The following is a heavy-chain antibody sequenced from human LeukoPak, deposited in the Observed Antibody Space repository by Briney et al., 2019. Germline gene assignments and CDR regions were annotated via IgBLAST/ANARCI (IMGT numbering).Heavy chain of an antibody. CDR1: GFTFSSYG. V-gene: IGHV3-30*18. CDR3: AKPGSGSYNYYFDY. Sequence: PGGSLRLSCAASGFTFSSYGMHCVRQAPGKGLEWVALISYDGSNKYYADSVKGRFTISRDNSKNTLYLQMNSLRAEDTAVYYCAKPGSGSYNYYFDYWGQGTLVTVSS. CDR2: ISYDGSNK. D-gene: IGHD3-10*01. J-gene: IGHJ4*02.